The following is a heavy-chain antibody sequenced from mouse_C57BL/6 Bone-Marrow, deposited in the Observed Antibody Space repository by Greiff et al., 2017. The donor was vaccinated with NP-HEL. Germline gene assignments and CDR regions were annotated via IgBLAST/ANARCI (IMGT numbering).Heavy chain of an antibody. CDR3: ARLSIWDEGYCDG. Sequence: EVKVEESGGGLVKPGGSLKLSCAASGFTFSSYAMSWVRQTPETRLAWVATLSAGGRYTYYPDNVKGRFTISRDNAKNNLYLQMSQLKSKDTAMYYWARLSIWDEGYCDGWGTGTTVTVSS. V-gene: IGHV5-4*03. D-gene: IGHD4-1*01. J-gene: IGHJ1*03. CDR1: GFTFSSYA. CDR2: LSAGGRYT.